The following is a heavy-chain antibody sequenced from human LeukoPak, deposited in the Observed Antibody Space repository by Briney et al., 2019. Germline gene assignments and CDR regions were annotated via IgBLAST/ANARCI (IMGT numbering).Heavy chain of an antibody. V-gene: IGHV4-59*01. Sequence: SETLSLTCTVSGDSIRDFYWSWIRQPPGKGLEWVGQVAYSGSPNSNPSLKNRVTMSVDMSKKQISLKLTSLTAADTAVYYCARETKVGNWFDPWGQGTLVTVSS. D-gene: IGHD4-23*01. CDR2: VAYSGSP. CDR3: ARETKVGNWFDP. J-gene: IGHJ5*02. CDR1: GDSIRDFY.